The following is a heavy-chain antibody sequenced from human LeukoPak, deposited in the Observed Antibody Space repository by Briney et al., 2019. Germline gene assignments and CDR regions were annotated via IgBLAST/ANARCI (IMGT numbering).Heavy chain of an antibody. V-gene: IGHV3-33*01. CDR3: ATGTTVTTWGYYYYGMDV. Sequence: GRSLRLSCAASGFTFSSYGMHWVRQAPGKGLEWVAVIWYDGSNKYYADSVKGRFTISRDNSKNTLYLQMSSLRAEDTAVYYCATGTTVTTWGYYYYGMDVWGQGTTVTVSS. CDR2: IWYDGSNK. J-gene: IGHJ6*02. CDR1: GFTFSSYG. D-gene: IGHD4-17*01.